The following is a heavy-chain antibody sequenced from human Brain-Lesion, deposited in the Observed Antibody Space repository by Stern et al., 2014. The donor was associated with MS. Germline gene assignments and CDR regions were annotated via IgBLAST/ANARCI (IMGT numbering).Heavy chain of an antibody. V-gene: IGHV1-2*02. CDR1: GYIFTGYY. CDR2: INPNPGGT. Sequence: VQLVESGAEVKKPGASVKGSCKTSGYIFTGYYIHWVRQAPGQGLEWMAWINPNPGGTKYAQKFQGRVTMSRDTSISTAYVELSSLTSDDTAVYYCARDQRGITIFGVVTDYYYLGMDVWGQGTTVTVSS. CDR3: ARDQRGITIFGVVTDYYYLGMDV. D-gene: IGHD3-3*01. J-gene: IGHJ6*02.